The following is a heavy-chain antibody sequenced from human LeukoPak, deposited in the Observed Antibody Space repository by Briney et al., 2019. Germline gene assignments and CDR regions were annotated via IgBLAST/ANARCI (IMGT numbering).Heavy chain of an antibody. D-gene: IGHD3-22*01. Sequence: SETLSLTCAVYGGSLSGYYWSWIRQPPGKGLEWIGEINHSGSTNYNPSLKSRVTISVDTSKNQFSLKLSSVTAADTAVYYCARDDSSGYSTLGYWGQGTLVTVSS. CDR2: INHSGST. V-gene: IGHV4-34*01. CDR1: GGSLSGYY. J-gene: IGHJ4*02. CDR3: ARDDSSGYSTLGY.